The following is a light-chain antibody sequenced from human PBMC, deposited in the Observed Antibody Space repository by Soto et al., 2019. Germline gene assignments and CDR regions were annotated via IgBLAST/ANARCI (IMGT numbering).Light chain of an antibody. J-gene: IGKJ5*01. Sequence: DFVMAQSALSLSVALGRAASISRRSNQSHVFRDGHTYLNWFKQRPGRSPRRXSYKVSNRDSGVPARFRGSGSGTDFALKISRVEAEDVAVYYCMQGTHWPITFGQGTRLEIK. CDR3: MQGTHWPIT. V-gene: IGKV2-30*01. CDR2: KVS. CDR1: QSHVFRDGHTY.